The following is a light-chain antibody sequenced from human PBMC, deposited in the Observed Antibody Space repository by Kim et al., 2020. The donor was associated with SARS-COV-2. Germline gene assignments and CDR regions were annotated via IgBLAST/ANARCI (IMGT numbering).Light chain of an antibody. CDR2: PKN. J-gene: IGLJ2*01. V-gene: IGLV3-19*01. Sequence: SSELTQDPAVSVALGQTVRITCQGDSLRSYYASWYQQKPGQAPALVVYPKNNRPSGIPDRFSGSSSGNTASLTITGAQAEDEADHYCKSRDTSGDRLVFGGGTKLTVL. CDR1: SLRSYY. CDR3: KSRDTSGDRLV.